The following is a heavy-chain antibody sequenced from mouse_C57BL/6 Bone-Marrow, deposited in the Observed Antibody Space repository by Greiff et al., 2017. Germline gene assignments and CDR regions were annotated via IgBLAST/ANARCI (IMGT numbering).Heavy chain of an antibody. D-gene: IGHD2-4*01. Sequence: LKQPGAELVMPGASVKLSCKASGYTFTSYWMHWVKQRPGQGLEWIGEIDPSDSYTNYNQKFKGKSTLTVDKSSSTAYMQLSSLTSEDSAVYYCAVYYDYDEDFDYWGQGTTRTVSS. CDR1: GYTFTSYW. CDR3: AVYYDYDEDFDY. J-gene: IGHJ2*01. V-gene: IGHV1-69*01. CDR2: IDPSDSYT.